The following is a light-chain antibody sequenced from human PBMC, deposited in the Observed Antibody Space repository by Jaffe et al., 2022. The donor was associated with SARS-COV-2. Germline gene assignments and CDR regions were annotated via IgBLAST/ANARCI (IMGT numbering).Light chain of an antibody. J-gene: IGKJ4*01. V-gene: IGKV3-11*01. CDR2: DAS. Sequence: EIALTQSPATLSLSPGERATLSCRASQSISSYLAWYQQKPGQAPRLLIYDASNRATGIPVRFSGSGSGTDFTLTISSLEPEDFAVYYCQQRSNWLTFGGGTKVEIK. CDR3: QQRSNWLT. CDR1: QSISSY.